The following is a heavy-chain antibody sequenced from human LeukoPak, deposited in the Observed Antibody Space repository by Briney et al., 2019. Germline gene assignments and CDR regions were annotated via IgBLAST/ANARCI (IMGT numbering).Heavy chain of an antibody. CDR1: GGSISSYY. J-gene: IGHJ5*02. V-gene: IGHV4-59*01. CDR3: ARDNYGGNFPNWFDP. CDR2: IYYSGST. Sequence: SETLSLNCTVSGGSISSYYWSWIRQPPGKGLEWIGYIYYSGSTNYNPSLKSRVTISVDTSKNQFSLKLSSVTAADTAVYYCARDNYGGNFPNWFDPWGQGTLVTVSS. D-gene: IGHD4-23*01.